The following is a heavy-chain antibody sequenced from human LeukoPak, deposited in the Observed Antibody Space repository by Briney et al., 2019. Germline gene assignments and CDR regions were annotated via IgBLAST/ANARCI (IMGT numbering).Heavy chain of an antibody. J-gene: IGHJ6*03. D-gene: IGHD2-2*02. CDR3: ARGPPYCSSTSCYTPYYYYYYMDV. CDR1: GGSFSGYY. Sequence: PSETLSLTCAVYGGSFSGYYWSWIRQPPGKGLEWIGEINHSGSTNYNPSLKSRVTISVDTSKNQFSLKLSSVTAADTAVHYCARGPPYCSSTSCYTPYYYYYYMDVWGKGTTVTVSS. CDR2: INHSGST. V-gene: IGHV4-34*01.